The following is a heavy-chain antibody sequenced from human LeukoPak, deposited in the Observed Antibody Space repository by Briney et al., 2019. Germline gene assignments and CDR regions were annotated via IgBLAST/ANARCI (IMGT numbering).Heavy chain of an antibody. CDR2: INSDGSST. CDR1: GFTFSSYW. CDR3: AIGAIGPEAFDI. D-gene: IGHD2-2*01. J-gene: IGHJ3*02. Sequence: PGGSLRLSCAASGFTFSSYWMHWVRQAPGKGLVWVSRINSDGSSTSYADSVKGRFTISRDNAKSTLYLQMNSLRAEDTAVYYCAIGAIGPEAFDIWGQGTMVTVSS. V-gene: IGHV3-74*01.